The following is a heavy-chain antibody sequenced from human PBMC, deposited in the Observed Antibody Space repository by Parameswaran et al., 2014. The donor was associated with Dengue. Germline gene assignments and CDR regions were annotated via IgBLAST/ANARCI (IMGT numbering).Heavy chain of an antibody. J-gene: IGHJ4*02. CDR3: ATGGMDFGSVWADS. D-gene: IGHD2-2*03. CDR2: ISTGGKTV. Sequence: RWIRQPPGKGLEWLSFISTGGKTVYYADSVKGRFTISRDNAGQSVFLHMNSLGVEDTAVYYCATGGMDFGSVWADSWGQGTPVTVSS. V-gene: IGHV3-11*04.